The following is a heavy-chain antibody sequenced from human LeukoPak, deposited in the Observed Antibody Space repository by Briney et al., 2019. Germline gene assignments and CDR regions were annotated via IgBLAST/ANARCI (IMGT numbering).Heavy chain of an antibody. CDR2: IYYSGST. CDR3: AGDDGVAAAVN. Sequence: SETLSLTCTVSGGSISSYYWSWIRQPPGKGLEWIGYIYYSGSTNYNPSLKSRVTISVDTSKNQFSLKLSSVTAADTAVYYCAGDDGVAAAVNWGQGTLVTVSS. J-gene: IGHJ4*02. D-gene: IGHD6-13*01. CDR1: GGSISSYY. V-gene: IGHV4-59*01.